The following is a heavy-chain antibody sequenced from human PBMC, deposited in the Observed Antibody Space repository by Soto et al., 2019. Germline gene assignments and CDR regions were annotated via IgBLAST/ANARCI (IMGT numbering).Heavy chain of an antibody. CDR1: GVSFSGYY. CDR3: ARDPDYRKVRGVIHYFDC. J-gene: IGHJ4*02. Sequence: SETLSLTCAVYGVSFSGYYWSWIRQPPGKGLEWIGEINHSGSTNYNPSLKSRVTISVDTSKNQFSLKLSSVTAADTAVYYCARDPDYRKVRGVIHYFDCWGQGTLVTVSS. CDR2: INHSGST. V-gene: IGHV4-34*01. D-gene: IGHD3-10*01.